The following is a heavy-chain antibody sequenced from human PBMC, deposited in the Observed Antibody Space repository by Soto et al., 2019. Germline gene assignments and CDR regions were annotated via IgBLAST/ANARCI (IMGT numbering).Heavy chain of an antibody. CDR3: ATDNERYFDWSELKFDY. CDR1: GIILSTYA. V-gene: IGHV3-23*01. D-gene: IGHD3-9*01. CDR2: ISGTGGGT. Sequence: PGRSVSLSCAASGIILSTYAMTWVRQAQGKGLEWVSAISGTGGGTYYADSVKGGFTISRETGRNARYLQMNSLRAEDTAVYYYATDNERYFDWSELKFDYWGRRCWVTFS. J-gene: IGHJ4*02.